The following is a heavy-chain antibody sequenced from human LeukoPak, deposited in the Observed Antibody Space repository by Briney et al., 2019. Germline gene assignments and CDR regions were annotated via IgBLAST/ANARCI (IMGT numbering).Heavy chain of an antibody. J-gene: IGHJ4*02. Sequence: GGSLRLSCAASGFTFSSYGMHWVRQAPGKGLEWVAVISYDGSNKYYADSVKGRFTISRDNSKNTLYLQMNSLRAEDTAVYYCASSGGSSSPFLLDYWGQGTLVTVSP. CDR2: ISYDGSNK. V-gene: IGHV3-30*03. CDR1: GFTFSSYG. D-gene: IGHD2-15*01. CDR3: ASSGGSSSPFLLDY.